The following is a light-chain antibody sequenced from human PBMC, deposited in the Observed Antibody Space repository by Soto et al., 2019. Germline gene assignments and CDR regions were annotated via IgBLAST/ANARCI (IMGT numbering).Light chain of an antibody. CDR2: KSS. CDR3: QHYNSYSEA. J-gene: IGKJ1*01. CDR1: QTPSSW. V-gene: IGKV1-5*03. Sequence: DIPMTQSPSSLCGYVGDGVSIXCRASQTPSSWFGWYQQKPGKAPKLLIYKSSTLKGVAPSRFSGSGSATAFTPTISSLQPDDFATYYGQHYNSYSEAFGQGTKVDIK.